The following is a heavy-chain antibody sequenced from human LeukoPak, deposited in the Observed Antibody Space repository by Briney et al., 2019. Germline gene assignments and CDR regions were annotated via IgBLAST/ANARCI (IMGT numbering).Heavy chain of an antibody. CDR2: IYHSGST. CDR1: GGSISSSNW. J-gene: IGHJ3*02. D-gene: IGHD3-22*01. Sequence: SETLSLTCAVSGGSISSSNWWSWVRQPPGKGLEWIGEIYHSGSTNYNPSLESRVTISVGTSKNQFSLKLSSVTAADTAVYYCARVKADSSGNDAFDIWGQGTMVTVSS. CDR3: ARVKADSSGNDAFDI. V-gene: IGHV4-4*02.